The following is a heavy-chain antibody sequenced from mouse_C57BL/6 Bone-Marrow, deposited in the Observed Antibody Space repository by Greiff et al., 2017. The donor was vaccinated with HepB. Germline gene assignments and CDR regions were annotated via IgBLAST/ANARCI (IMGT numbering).Heavy chain of an antibody. D-gene: IGHD2-12*01. V-gene: IGHV5-4*01. J-gene: IGHJ2*01. CDR3: AREEERYSGDY. Sequence: EVKVVESGGGLVKPGGSLKLSCAASGFTFSSYAMSWVRQTPEKRLEWVATISDGGSYTYYPDNVKGRFTISRDNAKNNLYLQMSHLKSEDTAMYYCAREEERYSGDYWGQGTTLTVSS. CDR2: ISDGGSYT. CDR1: GFTFSSYA.